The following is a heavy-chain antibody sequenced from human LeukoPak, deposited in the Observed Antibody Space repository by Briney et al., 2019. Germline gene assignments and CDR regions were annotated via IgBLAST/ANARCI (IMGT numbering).Heavy chain of an antibody. J-gene: IGHJ4*02. CDR3: ARGGSYYYDSSGYAQFDY. V-gene: IGHV4-39*07. CDR1: GGSISSSSYY. CDR2: IYYSGST. D-gene: IGHD3-22*01. Sequence: PSETLSLTCTVSGGSISSSSYYWGWIRQPPGKGLEWIGSIYYSGSTYYNPSLKSRVTISVGTSKNQFSLKLSSVTAADTAVYYCARGGSYYYDSSGYAQFDYWGQGTLVTVSS.